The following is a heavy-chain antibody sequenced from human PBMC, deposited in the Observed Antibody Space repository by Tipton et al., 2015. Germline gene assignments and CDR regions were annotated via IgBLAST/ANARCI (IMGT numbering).Heavy chain of an antibody. J-gene: IGHJ4*02. D-gene: IGHD4-17*01. CDR2: IFHRGDT. Sequence: TLSLTCDVSGYSISSGYYWGWIRQPPGKGLEWIGSIFHRGDTNYNPSLKSRVTISLDTSKNQFSLKLTSVTAADTAVYYCACLLLYGDYVHGLGYWGRGTLVTVSS. V-gene: IGHV4-38-2*01. CDR3: ACLLLYGDYVHGLGY. CDR1: GYSISSGYY.